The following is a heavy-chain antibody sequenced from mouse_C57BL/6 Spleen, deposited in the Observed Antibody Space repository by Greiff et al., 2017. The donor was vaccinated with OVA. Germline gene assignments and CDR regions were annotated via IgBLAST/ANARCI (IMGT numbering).Heavy chain of an antibody. J-gene: IGHJ3*01. D-gene: IGHD2-2*01. CDR3: AIGTHDGYDAWFAY. Sequence: VQLQQSGAELVKPGASVKVSCKASGYTFTSYWMHWVKQRPGHGLEWIGTINPSASDTNYTQKFKGKATLTVDKSSSTAYMQLSSLTSEDSAVYYYAIGTHDGYDAWFAYWGQGTLVTVSA. CDR1: GYTFTSYW. V-gene: IGHV1-74*01. CDR2: INPSASDT.